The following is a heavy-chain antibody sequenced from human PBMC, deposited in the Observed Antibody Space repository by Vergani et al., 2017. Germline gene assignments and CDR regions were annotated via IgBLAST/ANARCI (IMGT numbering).Heavy chain of an antibody. Sequence: EVQLLQSEGAVVQPGGPLRLSCAASGFTFSSLAMSWVRQGHGQGLAWVSSIKHTGDSTHHADSVKGRFTISRENPKNTLYLQMNSLRVEDTAVYYCGRGSDNYNWGQGTLVTVSS. D-gene: IGHD5-24*01. J-gene: IGHJ4*02. CDR3: GRGSDNYN. CDR2: IKHTGDST. V-gene: IGHV3-23*01. CDR1: GFTFSSLA.